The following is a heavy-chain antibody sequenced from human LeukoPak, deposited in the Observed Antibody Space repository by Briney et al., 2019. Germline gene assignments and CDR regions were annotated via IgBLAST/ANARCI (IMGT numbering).Heavy chain of an antibody. J-gene: IGHJ4*02. D-gene: IGHD1-26*01. CDR2: IYHSGSA. CDR1: GYSISNDYY. Sequence: PSETLSLTCTVSGYSISNDYYWGWIRQPPGMGLEWVASIYHSGSAYYNPSLKSRVTISVDTSKNQFSLKLSSVTAADTAFYYCARVGIDSGSFADFDYWGQGTLVTVSS. V-gene: IGHV4-38-2*02. CDR3: ARVGIDSGSFADFDY.